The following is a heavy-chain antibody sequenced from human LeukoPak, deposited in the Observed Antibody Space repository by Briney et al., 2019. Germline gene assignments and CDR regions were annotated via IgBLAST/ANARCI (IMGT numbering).Heavy chain of an antibody. CDR1: GGSISSYY. V-gene: IGHV4-59*01. Sequence: TSETLSLTCTVSGGSISSYYWSWIRQPPGKGLEWIGYIYYSGSTNYNPSLKSRVTISVDTSKNQFSLKLSSVTAADTAVYYCARSPGYYYYYMDVWGKGTSVTISS. CDR2: IYYSGST. J-gene: IGHJ6*03. CDR3: ARSPGYYYYYMDV.